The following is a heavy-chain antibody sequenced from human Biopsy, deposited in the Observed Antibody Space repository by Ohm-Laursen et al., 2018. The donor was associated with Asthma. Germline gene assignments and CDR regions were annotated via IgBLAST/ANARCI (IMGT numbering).Heavy chain of an antibody. CDR1: PHSLTDLS. CDR3: ASDFPKDYVRYNFQF. Sequence: SVKVSCKSSPHSLTDLSMHWVRQAPGQGLEWMGGHDHEEGGTVNARRFQGRVTMTEDTSTDTAYMELSSLSSDDTAVYYCASDFPKDYVRYNFQFWGQGTLVTVSS. V-gene: IGHV1-24*01. D-gene: IGHD4-17*01. J-gene: IGHJ4*02. CDR2: HDHEEGGT.